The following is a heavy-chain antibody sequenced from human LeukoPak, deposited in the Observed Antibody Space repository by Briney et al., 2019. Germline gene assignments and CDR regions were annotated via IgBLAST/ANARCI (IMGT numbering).Heavy chain of an antibody. Sequence: GESLKISCKGSGYSFSSYWIGWVRQMPGKGLEWMGIIYPGDSDTRYSPSFQGQVTISADKSISTAYLQWSSLKASDTAMYYCARRWIVGATFDAFDIWGQGAMVTVSS. V-gene: IGHV5-51*01. CDR2: IYPGDSDT. CDR3: ARRWIVGATFDAFDI. CDR1: GYSFSSYW. D-gene: IGHD1-26*01. J-gene: IGHJ3*02.